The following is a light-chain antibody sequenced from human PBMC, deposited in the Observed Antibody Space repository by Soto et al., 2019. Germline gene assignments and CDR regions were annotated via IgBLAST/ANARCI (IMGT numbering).Light chain of an antibody. CDR1: QDINNY. J-gene: IGKJ3*01. CDR3: QRYHNGPPVT. Sequence: DIQMTQSPSSLSASVGDRVTITCRASQDINNYLAWYQQKPGKPPKLLIYAASTLHSGVPSRFSGGGSGTDFTLTINSLQPEDVATYYCQRYHNGPPVTFGPGTKV. V-gene: IGKV1-27*01. CDR2: AAS.